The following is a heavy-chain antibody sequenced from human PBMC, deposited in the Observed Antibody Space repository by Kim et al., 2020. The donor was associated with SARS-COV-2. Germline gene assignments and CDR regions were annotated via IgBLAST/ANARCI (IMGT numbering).Heavy chain of an antibody. CDR1: GLTVSSNY. V-gene: IGHV3-53*01. CDR2: MFSGGSR. J-gene: IGHJ4*02. Sequence: GGSLRLSCAASGLTVSSNYMSWVRQAPGRGLEWVSVMFSGGSRYYADSVKGRFTISRDNSKNTLYLQMNSLRAEDTAVYYCARDLYYGSESYYFDYWGQGTLVTVSS. CDR3: ARDLYYGSESYYFDY. D-gene: IGHD3-10*01.